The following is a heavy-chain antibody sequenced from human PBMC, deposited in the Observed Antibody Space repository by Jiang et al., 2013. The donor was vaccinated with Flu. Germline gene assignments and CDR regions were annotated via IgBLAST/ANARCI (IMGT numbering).Heavy chain of an antibody. Sequence: AVSGDSVSSNSAAWNWIRQSPSRGLEWLGRTYYRSKWYNDYAVSVKSRITINPDTSKNQFSLQLNSVTPEDTAVYSCAREGPGYGDRGTDYYYYGMDVWGQGTTVTVSS. J-gene: IGHJ6*02. CDR2: TYYRSKWYN. D-gene: IGHD4-17*01. CDR3: AREGPGYGDRGTDYYYYGMDV. V-gene: IGHV6-1*01. CDR1: GDSVSSNSAA.